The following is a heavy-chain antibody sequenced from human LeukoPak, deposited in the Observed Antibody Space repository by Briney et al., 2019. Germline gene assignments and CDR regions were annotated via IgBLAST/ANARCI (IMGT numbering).Heavy chain of an antibody. D-gene: IGHD3-16*01. CDR3: ASGLGRSWFDP. CDR1: GYTFTGYN. Sequence: ASVKVSCKASGYTFTGYNMHWVRQAPGQGLEWMGWMSPNSGDIKYPQKFLGRVTMTRDTSISTAYMELTGPTFDDTAVYYCASGLGRSWFDPWGQGTLVTVSS. CDR2: MSPNSGDI. J-gene: IGHJ5*02. V-gene: IGHV1-2*02.